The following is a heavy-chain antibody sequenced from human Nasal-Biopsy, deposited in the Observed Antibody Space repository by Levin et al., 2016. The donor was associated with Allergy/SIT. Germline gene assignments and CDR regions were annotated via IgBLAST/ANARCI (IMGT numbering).Heavy chain of an antibody. CDR1: GYTFSSYA. D-gene: IGHD2-2*01. CDR3: ARHSDCSSTSCNFGDGLDI. V-gene: IGHV1-18*04. CDR2: ISVYNSNT. Sequence: ASVKVSCKASGYTFSSYAISWVRQAPGQGLEWMGWISVYNSNTNYAQKFQGRVTMTTDTSTSTAYMELRSLRSDDTAMYYCARHSDCSSTSCNFGDGLDIWGQGTMVSVSS. J-gene: IGHJ3*02.